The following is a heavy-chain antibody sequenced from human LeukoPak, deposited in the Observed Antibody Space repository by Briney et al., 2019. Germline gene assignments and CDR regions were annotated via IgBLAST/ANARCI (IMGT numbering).Heavy chain of an antibody. D-gene: IGHD3-10*01. J-gene: IGHJ4*02. CDR2: INHSGST. Sequence: SETLSLTCTVSGGSISSSSYYWGWIRQPPGKGLEWIGEINHSGSTNYNPSLKSRVTISVDTSKNQFSLKLSSVTAADTAVYYCARQPIRGVLRDYYGSKRYFDYWGQGTLVTVSS. V-gene: IGHV4-39*01. CDR1: GGSISSSSYY. CDR3: ARQPIRGVLRDYYGSKRYFDY.